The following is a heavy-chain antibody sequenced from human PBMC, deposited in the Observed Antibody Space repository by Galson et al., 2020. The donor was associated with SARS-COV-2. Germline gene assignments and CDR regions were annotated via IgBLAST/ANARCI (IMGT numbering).Heavy chain of an antibody. CDR2: ISSYNGNT. Sequence: ASVKVSCKASRYTFTNYVISWVRPPPAQGLAWMGWISSYNGNTNNAHKLQGRVTMTTDTSTSTAYMELRSLRSDDTAVYYCAGVTYYSGSGNNWFDPWGQGTLVTVSS. D-gene: IGHD3-10*01. V-gene: IGHV1-18*01. CDR1: RYTFTNYV. J-gene: IGHJ5*02. CDR3: AGVTYYSGSGNNWFDP.